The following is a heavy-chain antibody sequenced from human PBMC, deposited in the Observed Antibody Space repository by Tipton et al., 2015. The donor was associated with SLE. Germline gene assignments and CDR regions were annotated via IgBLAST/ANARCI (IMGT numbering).Heavy chain of an antibody. Sequence: GSLRLSCAASGFTFSSYCMHWVRQAPGKGMVWVSRINSDGSSVSHADSVKGRFTLSRDNARNTLYLQMNSLRAEDTAVYYCARGGVAGIIRPGYWGQGSLVVVPP. J-gene: IGHJ4*02. CDR1: GFTFSSYC. D-gene: IGHD6-19*01. CDR2: INSDGSSV. V-gene: IGHV3-74*01. CDR3: ARGGVAGIIRPGY.